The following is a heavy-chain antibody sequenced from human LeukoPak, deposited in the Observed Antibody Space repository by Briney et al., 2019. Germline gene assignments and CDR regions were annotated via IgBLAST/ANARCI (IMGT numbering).Heavy chain of an antibody. D-gene: IGHD3-3*01. CDR1: GGSISSHY. CDR3: ARTRITIFGVAQNWFDP. V-gene: IGHV4-59*11. CDR2: IYYSGST. Sequence: SETLSLTCTVSGGSISSHYWSWIRQPPGKGLEWIGYIYYSGSTNYNPSLKSRVTISVDTSKNQFSLKLSSVTAADTAVYYCARTRITIFGVAQNWFDPWGQGTLVTVSS. J-gene: IGHJ5*02.